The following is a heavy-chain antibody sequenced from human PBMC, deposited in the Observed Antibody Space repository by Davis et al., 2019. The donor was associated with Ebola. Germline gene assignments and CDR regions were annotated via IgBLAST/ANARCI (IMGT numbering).Heavy chain of an antibody. V-gene: IGHV4-39*01. D-gene: IGHD6-19*01. Sequence: GSLRLSCTVSGDSITSSRYYWGWIRQPPGKGLEWIGSIYYSGITYYNPSLKSRVTISVDTSKTQFSLKLNSVTAADTAVYYCARRGSGWYANPTPPFDYWGQGALVTVSS. CDR1: GDSITSSRYY. CDR3: ARRGSGWYANPTPPFDY. J-gene: IGHJ4*02. CDR2: IYYSGIT.